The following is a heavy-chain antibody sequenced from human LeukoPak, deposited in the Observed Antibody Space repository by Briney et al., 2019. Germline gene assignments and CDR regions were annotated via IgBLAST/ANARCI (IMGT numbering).Heavy chain of an antibody. CDR3: ARGRIYFDY. Sequence: PGGSLRLSCTASGFTFSSYDMHGVRQAPGKGLEWVSYISGSGGSTYYADSVKGRFTISRDNAKNSLYLQMNSLRAEDTAVYYCARGRIYFDYWGQGTLVTVSS. CDR2: ISGSGGST. D-gene: IGHD2-15*01. J-gene: IGHJ4*02. CDR1: GFTFSSYD. V-gene: IGHV3-48*03.